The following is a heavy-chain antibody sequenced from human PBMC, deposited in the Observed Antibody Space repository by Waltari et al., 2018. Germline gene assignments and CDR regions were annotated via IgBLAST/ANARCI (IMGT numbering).Heavy chain of an antibody. J-gene: IGHJ4*02. Sequence: QVHLQQSGPGLVKPSQTLSLTCAIPGDSVSSTSAAWNWIRQSPSRGLEWFGSTYYNSEWYNDYARAVKSRITINPAKSKNQFSRQLSSVTPEDTAVYFCARGSTRLMIAFDYWGQGTLVTVSS. V-gene: IGHV6-1*01. CDR2: TYYNSEWYN. CDR1: GDSVSSTSAA. D-gene: IGHD2-21*01. CDR3: ARGSTRLMIAFDY.